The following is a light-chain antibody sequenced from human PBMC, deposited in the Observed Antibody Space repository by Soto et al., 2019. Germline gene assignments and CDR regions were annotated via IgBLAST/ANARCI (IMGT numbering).Light chain of an antibody. CDR1: QSIGTW. V-gene: IGKV1-5*01. CDR3: QQYNSYSRA. Sequence: DIQMTHSPSTLSSSVGDRVTITCRASQSIGTWLAWYQHKPGRAPKLLIYDASTLEGGLPSRFSGSRSGTEFTFTISSLQPDDCASYYCQQYNSYSRAFGQGTKVEIK. CDR2: DAS. J-gene: IGKJ1*01.